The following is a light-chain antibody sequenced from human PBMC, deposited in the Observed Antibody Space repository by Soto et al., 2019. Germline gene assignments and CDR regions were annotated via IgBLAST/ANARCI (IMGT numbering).Light chain of an antibody. CDR1: QSVSTTY. J-gene: IGKJ1*01. CDR3: VQDGSLLLT. V-gene: IGKV3-20*01. Sequence: EIVLMQAVGIPCKNKGERSTLSCRASQSVSTTYLAWYQQKPGQAPRLLIYGASSRATGIPDRFSGSGSGTDFTLTISILVPEEFAVYYCVQDGSLLLTCGQDTKMAI. CDR2: GAS.